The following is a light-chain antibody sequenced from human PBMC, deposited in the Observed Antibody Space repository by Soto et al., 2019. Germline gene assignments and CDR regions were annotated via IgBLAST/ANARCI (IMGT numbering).Light chain of an antibody. J-gene: IGKJ3*01. CDR1: QSVSSN. V-gene: IGKV3-15*01. Sequence: EIVMTQSPATLSVSPGGRATLSCRASQSVSSNLAWYQQKPGQAPRLLIYGASTRATGIPARFSGSGSGTEFTLTISSLQSEDFAVYYCQQYNNWLLGFGPGTKVDIK. CDR3: QQYNNWLLG. CDR2: GAS.